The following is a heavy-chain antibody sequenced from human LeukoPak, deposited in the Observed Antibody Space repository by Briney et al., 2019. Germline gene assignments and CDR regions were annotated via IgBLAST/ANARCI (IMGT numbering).Heavy chain of an antibody. J-gene: IGHJ4*02. V-gene: IGHV3-15*01. Sequence: PGGSLRLSCAASGFTFSNAWMSWVRQAPGKGLEWVGRIKSKTDGGTTDYAAPVKGRFTIPRDDSKNTLYLQMNSLKTEDTAVYYCTTGITMVRGVIHLIDYWGQGTLVTVSS. CDR1: GFTFSNAW. D-gene: IGHD3-10*01. CDR2: IKSKTDGGTT. CDR3: TTGITMVRGVIHLIDY.